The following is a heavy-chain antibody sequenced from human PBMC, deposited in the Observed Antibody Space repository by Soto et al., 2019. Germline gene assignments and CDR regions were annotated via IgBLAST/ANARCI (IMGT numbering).Heavy chain of an antibody. CDR2: ISGSGAGT. J-gene: IGHJ4*02. CDR3: AKRDGYYLDF. Sequence: GGSLRLSCGVSGVSFSNYAMSWVRQAPGKGLEWVSAISGSGAGTYYADSVKGRFTISRDNSKNTLYLQMSSLRVEDTAVYYCAKRDGYYLDFWGPGTLVTVSS. V-gene: IGHV3-23*01. CDR1: GVSFSNYA. D-gene: IGHD3-22*01.